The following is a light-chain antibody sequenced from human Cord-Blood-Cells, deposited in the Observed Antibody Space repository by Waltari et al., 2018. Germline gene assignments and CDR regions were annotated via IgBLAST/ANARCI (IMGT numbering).Light chain of an antibody. CDR1: SSHIGAGYD. J-gene: IGLJ2*01. CDR2: GNS. CDR3: QSYDSSLSGSV. V-gene: IGLV1-40*01. Sequence: QSVLTQPPSVSGAPGQRVTISRPGSSSHIGAGYDVHWYQQLPGTAPKLLIYGNSNRPSGVPDRFSGSKSGTSASLAITGLQAEDEADYYCQSYDSSLSGSVFGGGTKLTVL.